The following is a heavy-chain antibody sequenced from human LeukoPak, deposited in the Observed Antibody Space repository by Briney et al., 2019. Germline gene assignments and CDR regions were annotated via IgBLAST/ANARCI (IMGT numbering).Heavy chain of an antibody. Sequence: MSSETLSLTCTVSGGFISTGGLYWTWIRQHPGKGLEWIGYIYYSGSMYYNPSLKSRVLISLDTSKNQFTLKLSSVTAADTVMYYCASGSSWTFDYWGRGTLVTVSS. CDR1: GGFISTGGLY. D-gene: IGHD6-13*01. J-gene: IGHJ4*02. CDR3: ASGSSWTFDY. CDR2: IYYSGSM. V-gene: IGHV4-31*03.